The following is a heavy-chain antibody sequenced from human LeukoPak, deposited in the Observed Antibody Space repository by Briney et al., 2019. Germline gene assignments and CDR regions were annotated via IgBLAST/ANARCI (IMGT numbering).Heavy chain of an antibody. CDR2: ISYDGSNK. CDR3: ARSPGRWELPRFDY. D-gene: IGHD1-26*01. V-gene: IGHV3-30*14. Sequence: PGGSLRLSCAASGFTFSSYAMHWVRQAPGKGLEWVAVISYDGSNKYYADSVKGRFTISRDNSKNTLYLQMNSLRAEDTAVYYCARSPGRWELPRFDYWGQGTLVTVSS. J-gene: IGHJ4*02. CDR1: GFTFSSYA.